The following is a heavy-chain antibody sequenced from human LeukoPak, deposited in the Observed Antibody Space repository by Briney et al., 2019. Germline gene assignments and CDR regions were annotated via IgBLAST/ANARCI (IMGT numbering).Heavy chain of an antibody. CDR1: GFTFSSYS. D-gene: IGHD3-16*01. Sequence: GGSLRLSCAASGFTFSSYSMNWVRQAPGKGLEWVSSISSSSSYIYYADSVKGRFTISRDNAKNSLYLQMNSLRAEDTAVYYCAKDREQIKGYWGQGTLVTVSS. J-gene: IGHJ4*02. CDR3: AKDREQIKGY. CDR2: ISSSSSYI. V-gene: IGHV3-21*01.